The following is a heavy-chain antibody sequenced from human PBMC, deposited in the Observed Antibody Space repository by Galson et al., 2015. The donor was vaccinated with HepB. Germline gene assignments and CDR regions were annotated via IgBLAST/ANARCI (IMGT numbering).Heavy chain of an antibody. V-gene: IGHV3-7*03. Sequence: SLRLSCAASGFTFSNYWMSWVRQAPGKGLEWVSNIRQDGSEKYYEDSVKGRFTISRDNAKNSLYLQMNTLRAEDTAVYYCAREAGWPTRSQHAFDNWGQGTMVTVSS. CDR2: IRQDGSEK. CDR1: GFTFSNYW. CDR3: AREAGWPTRSQHAFDN. D-gene: IGHD2-15*01. J-gene: IGHJ3*02.